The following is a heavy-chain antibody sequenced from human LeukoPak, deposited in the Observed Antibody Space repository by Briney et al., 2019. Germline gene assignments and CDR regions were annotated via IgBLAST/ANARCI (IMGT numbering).Heavy chain of an antibody. J-gene: IGHJ1*01. CDR3: ALGYCGGDCYAAEYFQH. CDR1: GGSISSYY. D-gene: IGHD2-21*02. V-gene: IGHV4-59*08. Sequence: SETLSLTCTVSGGSISSYYWSWIRQPPGKGLEWIGYIYYSGSTNYNPSLKSRVTISVDTSKNQFSLELSSVTAADTAVYYCALGYCGGDCYAAEYFQHWGQGTLVTVSS. CDR2: IYYSGST.